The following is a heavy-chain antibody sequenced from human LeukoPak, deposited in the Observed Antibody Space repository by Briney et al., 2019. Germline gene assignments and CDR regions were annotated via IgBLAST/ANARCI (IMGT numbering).Heavy chain of an antibody. V-gene: IGHV6-1*01. D-gene: IGHD1-7*01. CDR1: GDSVSSNTVA. CDR3: ARGAWNSFDY. CDR2: TYYTSKWYN. J-gene: IGHJ4*02. Sequence: SQTLSLTCAISGDSVSSNTVAWNWIRQSPSRGLEWLGRTYYTSKWYNEYAVSVKSRITINPDTSKNQFSLQLNSVTPEDTAVYYCARGAWNSFDYWGRGTLVTVSS.